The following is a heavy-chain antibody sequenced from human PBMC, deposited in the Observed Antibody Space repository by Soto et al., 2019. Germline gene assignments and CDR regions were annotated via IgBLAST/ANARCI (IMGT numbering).Heavy chain of an antibody. CDR3: VRSIINPLFFMSPFAY. Sequence: PSETLSLTCTVSGDSITSSSHYWGWIRQPPGKGLESIANIYYDGNTYYNPSLKSRVTISLDTSKNQFSLRLNSVTAADTVVYFGVRSIINPLFFMSPFAYWGRETLFTVSS. CDR1: GDSITSSSHY. V-gene: IGHV4-39*01. CDR2: IYYDGNT. J-gene: IGHJ4*02. D-gene: IGHD3-10*01.